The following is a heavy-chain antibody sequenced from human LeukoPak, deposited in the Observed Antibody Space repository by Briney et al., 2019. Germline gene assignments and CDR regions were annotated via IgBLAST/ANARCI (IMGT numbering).Heavy chain of an antibody. CDR3: ARDAPPGYCSGGSCPGGD. D-gene: IGHD2-15*01. CDR2: ISSSSSTI. Sequence: GGSLRLSCAASGFTFSSYRMNWVRQAPGKGLEWVSYISSSSSTIYYADSVKGRFTISRDNAKNSLYLQMNSLRAEDTAVYYCARDAPPGYCSGGSCPGGDWGQGTLVTVSS. J-gene: IGHJ4*02. CDR1: GFTFSSYR. V-gene: IGHV3-48*01.